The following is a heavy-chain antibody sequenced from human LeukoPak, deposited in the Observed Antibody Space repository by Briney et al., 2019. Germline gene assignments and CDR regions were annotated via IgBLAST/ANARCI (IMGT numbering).Heavy chain of an antibody. D-gene: IGHD3-9*01. CDR2: IYYSGST. Sequence: PSETLSLTCTVSGGSISSSGYYWGWLRQPPGKGLEWIGSIYYSGSTYYNPSLKSRVTISVDTSKNQFSLELSFVTAADTAVYYCASPINYDILTGYLTTFDYWGQGILVTVSS. V-gene: IGHV4-39*01. J-gene: IGHJ4*02. CDR3: ASPINYDILTGYLTTFDY. CDR1: GGSISSSGYY.